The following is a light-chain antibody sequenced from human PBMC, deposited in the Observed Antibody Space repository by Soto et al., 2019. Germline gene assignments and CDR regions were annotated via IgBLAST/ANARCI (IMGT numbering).Light chain of an antibody. V-gene: IGLV2-14*01. Sequence: QSVVNQTASVSGSPGQSINISCTGTISDVGGYNYVSWYQEHPGKAPKLMIYEVSNRPSGVSNRFSGSKSGNTASLTISGLQAEDEADYYCSSYTSSNTLVFGTGTKVTVL. CDR2: EVS. J-gene: IGLJ1*01. CDR3: SSYTSSNTLV. CDR1: ISDVGGYNY.